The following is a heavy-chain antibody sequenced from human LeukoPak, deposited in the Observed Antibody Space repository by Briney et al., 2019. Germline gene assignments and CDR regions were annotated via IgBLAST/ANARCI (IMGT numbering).Heavy chain of an antibody. CDR2: IYYSGST. CDR3: VRQMVRGSYYMDV. CDR1: GGSISSYY. D-gene: IGHD3-10*01. Sequence: SETLSLTCTVSGGSISSYYWSWIRQPPGKGLEWIGYIYYSGSTNHNPSLKSRVTISVDTSKNQFSLTLSSVTAADTAVYYCVRQMVRGSYYMDVWGKGTTVTVSS. V-gene: IGHV4-59*08. J-gene: IGHJ6*03.